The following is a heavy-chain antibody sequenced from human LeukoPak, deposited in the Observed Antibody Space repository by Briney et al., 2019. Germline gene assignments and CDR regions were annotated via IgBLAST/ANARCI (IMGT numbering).Heavy chain of an antibody. CDR3: ARDQGGGSYRHAFDV. CDR1: GGSVDNSDFY. CDR2: IYHSGST. D-gene: IGHD1-26*01. V-gene: IGHV4-61*08. J-gene: IGHJ3*01. Sequence: SETLSLTCSVSGGSVDNSDFYWSWLRQPPGKELEWIGHIYHSGSTIYNPSLKNRVTISVDMSKNQFSLRLTSGTAADTAVYYCARDQGGGSYRHAFDVWGQGKMVTVSS.